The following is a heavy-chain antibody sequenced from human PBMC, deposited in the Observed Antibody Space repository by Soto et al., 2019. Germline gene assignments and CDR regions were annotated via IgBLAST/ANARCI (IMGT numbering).Heavy chain of an antibody. V-gene: IGHV3-23*01. CDR2: ISGSGGST. CDR3: AKEKISTSCCNWFDP. Sequence: GRSLILTGASTEIIFSRDAVGSVRQAPGKGLEWVSAISGSGGSTYYADSVKGRFTISRDNSNNTLYLQMNSLRAEETAVYYCAKEKISTSCCNWFDPWGQGTLVTVSS. CDR1: EIIFSRDA. D-gene: IGHD2-2*01. J-gene: IGHJ5*02.